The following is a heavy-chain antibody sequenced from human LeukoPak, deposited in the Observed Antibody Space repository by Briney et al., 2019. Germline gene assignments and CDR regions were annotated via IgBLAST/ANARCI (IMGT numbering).Heavy chain of an antibody. CDR2: IIPIFGTA. J-gene: IGHJ3*02. Sequence: SSVKVSCKASGGTFSSYAISWVRQAPGQGLEWMGGIIPIFGTANYAQKFQGRVTITADESTSTAYMELSSLRSEDTAVYYCARGGWSSGWYPPDAFDIWGQGTMVTVSS. D-gene: IGHD6-13*01. CDR3: ARGGWSSGWYPPDAFDI. V-gene: IGHV1-69*01. CDR1: GGTFSSYA.